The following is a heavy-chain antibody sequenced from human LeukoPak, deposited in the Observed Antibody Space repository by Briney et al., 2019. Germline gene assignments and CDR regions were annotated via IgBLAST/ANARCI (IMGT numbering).Heavy chain of an antibody. CDR2: IYYSGST. CDR3: ARAPYYDFWSGYSDAFDI. J-gene: IGHJ3*02. CDR1: GGSISSYY. D-gene: IGHD3-3*01. Sequence: PSETLSLTCTVSGGSISSYYWSWIRQPPGKGLEWIGYIYYSGSTNYNPSLKSRVTISVDTPKNQFSLKLSSVTAADTAVYYCARAPYYDFWSGYSDAFDIWGQGTMVTVSS. V-gene: IGHV4-59*01.